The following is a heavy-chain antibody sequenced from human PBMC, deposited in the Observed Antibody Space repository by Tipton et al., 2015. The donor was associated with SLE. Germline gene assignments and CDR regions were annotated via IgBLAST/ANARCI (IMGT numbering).Heavy chain of an antibody. D-gene: IGHD2-15*01. CDR3: GKDMVAGGLNV. CDR2: ISGNSGSK. J-gene: IGHJ6*02. Sequence: RSLRLSCAASGFTFDDYAMHWVRQVPGKGLEWVSGISGNSGSKVYAVSVKGRFTISRDNAKNSLYLQMNTLRAEDTALYYCGKDMVAGGLNVWGQGTTVTVSS. CDR1: GFTFDDYA. V-gene: IGHV3-9*01.